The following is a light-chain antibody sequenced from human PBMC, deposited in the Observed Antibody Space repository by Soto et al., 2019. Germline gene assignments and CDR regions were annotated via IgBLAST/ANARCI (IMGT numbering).Light chain of an antibody. Sequence: DIKMTQSPSTVSASVGDRVTITCRASQSIRHWLAWYQQKPGMAPKLLIAQASNLESGVPSRFSGSGSGTEFTLTVSSLQPGALATYFCQQYYIYSRTFGQGAKVEIK. CDR2: QAS. CDR3: QQYYIYSRT. CDR1: QSIRHW. J-gene: IGKJ1*01. V-gene: IGKV1-5*03.